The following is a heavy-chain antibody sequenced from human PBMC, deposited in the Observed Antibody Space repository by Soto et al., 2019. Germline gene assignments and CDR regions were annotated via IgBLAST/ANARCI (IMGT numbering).Heavy chain of an antibody. Sequence: QVQLVQSGAEVKKPGASVKVSCKVSGYTLTELSMHWVRQAPGKGLEWMGGFDPEDADTIYAQKFQGRVTMTEDTSTDTAYMELSNLRSEETAVYYCATLKSDLGLSGNYFNYFDYWGQGTLVTVSS. J-gene: IGHJ4*02. CDR3: ATLKSDLGLSGNYFNYFDY. CDR1: GYTLTELS. D-gene: IGHD3-10*01. V-gene: IGHV1-24*01. CDR2: FDPEDADT.